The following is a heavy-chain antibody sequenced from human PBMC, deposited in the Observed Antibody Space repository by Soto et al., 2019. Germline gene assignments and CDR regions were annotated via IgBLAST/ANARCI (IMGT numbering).Heavy chain of an antibody. Sequence: QLQLQESGSGLVKPSQTLSLTCAVSGGSISSGGYSWSWIRQPPGKGLEWIGYIFHSGNTYYNPSLNSRGTISGGRSKNQFTLNKSSVTAGDTDLHYWAILDVDTAMHTGIDFDTCGQETMVNVS. V-gene: IGHV4-30-2*01. D-gene: IGHD5-18*01. CDR3: AILDVDTAMHTGIDFDT. J-gene: IGHJ3*02. CDR2: IFHSGNT. CDR1: GGSISSGGYS.